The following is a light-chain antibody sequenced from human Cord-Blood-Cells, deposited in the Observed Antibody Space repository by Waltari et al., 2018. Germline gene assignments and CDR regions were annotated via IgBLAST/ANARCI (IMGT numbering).Light chain of an antibody. Sequence: QSALTQPASVSGSPGQSITLPCTGTRSDVGRYNLVSWYQQHPGKAPKLMIYEGSKRPSGVSNRFSGSKSGNTASLTISGLQAEDEADYYCCSYAGSSNWVFGGGTKLTVL. V-gene: IGLV2-23*01. CDR3: CSYAGSSNWV. CDR1: RSDVGRYNL. CDR2: EGS. J-gene: IGLJ3*02.